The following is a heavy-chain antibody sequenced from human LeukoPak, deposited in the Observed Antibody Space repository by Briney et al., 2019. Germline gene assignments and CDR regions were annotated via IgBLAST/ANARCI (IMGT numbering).Heavy chain of an antibody. V-gene: IGHV3-74*01. J-gene: IGHJ4*02. Sequence: GGSLRLSCAASGNYWMHWVRQAPGKGLVWVSHINGDGSWTTYADSVKGRFTISKDNAKNTVYLQMNNLRAEDTAAYYCVSFYETYWGRGTLVTVSS. D-gene: IGHD2-2*01. CDR2: INGDGSWT. CDR1: GNYW. CDR3: VSFYETY.